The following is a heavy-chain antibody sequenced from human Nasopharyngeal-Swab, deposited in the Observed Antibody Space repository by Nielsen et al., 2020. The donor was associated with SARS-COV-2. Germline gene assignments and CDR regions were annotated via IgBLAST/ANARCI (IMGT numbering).Heavy chain of an antibody. D-gene: IGHD6-13*01. V-gene: IGHV3-66*01. J-gene: IGHJ3*02. CDR3: ARGRQRAAAGDDALDI. CDR1: GFTFSSYA. Sequence: GESLKISCAASGFTFSSYAMNWVRQAPGKGLEWVSVFYSGGSTYHADSVKGRFTISRDNSKNTLYLQMNSLRAEDTAIYYCARGRQRAAAGDDALDIWGQGTMVTVSS. CDR2: FYSGGST.